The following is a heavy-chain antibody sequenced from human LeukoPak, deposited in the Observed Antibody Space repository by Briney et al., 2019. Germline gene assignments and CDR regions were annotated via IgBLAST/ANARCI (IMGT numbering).Heavy chain of an antibody. CDR3: ARFTYTTRPSDV. V-gene: IGHV4-4*09. Sequence: SETPSLTCSVSGGSISGYYWSWIRQPPGQTLEWIGYIYSSGSTNYNPSLQSRVTMSVDTSMNQFSLRLSSVTAADTAVYYCARFTYTTRPSDVWGKGTTVTVSS. J-gene: IGHJ6*04. CDR2: IYSSGST. D-gene: IGHD3-16*01. CDR1: GGSISGYY.